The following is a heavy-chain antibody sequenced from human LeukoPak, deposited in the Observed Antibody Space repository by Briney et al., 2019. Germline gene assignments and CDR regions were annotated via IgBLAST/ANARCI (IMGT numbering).Heavy chain of an antibody. CDR3: ARPRTYYDFWRGYPPFDY. V-gene: IGHV1-69*01. CDR1: GGTFSNYA. Sequence: GSSVTVSCKASGGTFSNYAISWVRQAPGQGLEWMGGIITNYGTTNYAQKYQGRVTITADESTTTVYMELSSLRSEDTAVYYCARPRTYYDFWRGYPPFDYWGQGTPVTVSS. CDR2: IITNYGTT. J-gene: IGHJ4*02. D-gene: IGHD3-3*01.